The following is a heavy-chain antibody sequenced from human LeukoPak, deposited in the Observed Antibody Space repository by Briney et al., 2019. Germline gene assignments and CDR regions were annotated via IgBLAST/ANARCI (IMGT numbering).Heavy chain of an antibody. J-gene: IGHJ6*03. Sequence: SVKVSCKASGGTFSSYAISWVRQAPGQGLEWMGGIIPIFGTANYAQKFQGRVTITADESTSTAYMELSSLRSEDTAVYYCARSGDSSGYYIYYYYMDVWGKGTTVTISS. D-gene: IGHD3-22*01. V-gene: IGHV1-69*01. CDR2: IIPIFGTA. CDR3: ARSGDSSGYYIYYYYMDV. CDR1: GGTFSSYA.